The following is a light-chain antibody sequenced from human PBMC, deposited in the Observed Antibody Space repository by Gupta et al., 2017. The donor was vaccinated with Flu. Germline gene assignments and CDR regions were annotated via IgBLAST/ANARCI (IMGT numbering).Light chain of an antibody. V-gene: IGLV1-47*01. CDR3: AAGDDRLSSWV. CDR1: SCNIGSND. CDR2: RND. Sequence: RVTVSCSGSSCNIGSNDVYWYQQLTGTAPKLLLYRNDQRHSGVPERFSGSKYGTSASLAISGLRAEEEADYYCAAGDDRLSSWVFGGGTKLTVL. J-gene: IGLJ3*02.